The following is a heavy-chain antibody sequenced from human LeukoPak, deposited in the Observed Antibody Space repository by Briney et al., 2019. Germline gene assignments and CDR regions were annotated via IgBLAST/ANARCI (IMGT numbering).Heavy chain of an antibody. D-gene: IGHD3-10*01. V-gene: IGHV3-48*04. CDR1: GFTFSSYS. Sequence: GGSLRLSCAASGFTFSSYSMNWVRQAPGKGLEWVSYISSSSSTIYYADSVKGRFTISRDNAKNSLYLQMNSQRAEDTAVYYCARLWFGEFLYYYYMDVWGKGTTVTVSS. CDR2: ISSSSSTI. J-gene: IGHJ6*03. CDR3: ARLWFGEFLYYYYMDV.